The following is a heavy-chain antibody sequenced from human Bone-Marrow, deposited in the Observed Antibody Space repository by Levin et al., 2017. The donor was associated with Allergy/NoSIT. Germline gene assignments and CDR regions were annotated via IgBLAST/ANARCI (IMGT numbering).Heavy chain of an antibody. Sequence: LSLPCAASGFIFSGYAMSWVRQAPGKGLEWVSYISATGGATYYADSLKGRFTISRDNSKNTLYLQLNSLRADDTAVYYCAKEAPEATFGVVGDYWGQGTLVTVSS. CDR2: ISATGGAT. CDR1: GFIFSGYA. D-gene: IGHD3-3*01. J-gene: IGHJ4*02. V-gene: IGHV3-23*01. CDR3: AKEAPEATFGVVGDY.